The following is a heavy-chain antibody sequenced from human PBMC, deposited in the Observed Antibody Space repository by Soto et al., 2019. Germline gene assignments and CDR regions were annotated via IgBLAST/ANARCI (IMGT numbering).Heavy chain of an antibody. CDR3: VAELGCGKLSVV. V-gene: IGHV1-69*01. D-gene: IGHD7-27*01. J-gene: IGHJ6*02. CDR1: GDTFKNCV. Sequence: QVQVVQSGVEVRRPGSSVKVSCKASGDTFKNCVISWVRQAPGQGLEWMGGIIPLFGATDFAQRFQVRLTIATDESTTTAYMELSRLRSEDTATYYCVAELGCGKLSVVWGQGTTVIVSS. CDR2: IIPLFGAT.